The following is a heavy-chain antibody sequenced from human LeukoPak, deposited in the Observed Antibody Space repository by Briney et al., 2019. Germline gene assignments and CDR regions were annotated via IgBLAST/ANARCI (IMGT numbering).Heavy chain of an antibody. V-gene: IGHV3-30*18. D-gene: IGHD3-22*01. CDR2: ISYDGSNK. CDR3: AKDIVYGSSVALGY. J-gene: IGHJ4*02. Sequence: GGSLRLSCAASGFTFSSYGMHWVRQAPGKGLEWVAVISYDGSNKYYADSVKGRFTISRDNSKNTLYLQMNSLRAEDTAVYYCAKDIVYGSSVALGYWGQGTLVTVSS. CDR1: GFTFSSYG.